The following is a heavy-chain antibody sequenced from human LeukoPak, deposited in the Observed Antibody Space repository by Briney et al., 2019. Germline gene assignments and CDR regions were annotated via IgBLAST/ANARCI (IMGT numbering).Heavy chain of an antibody. CDR1: GYTLTSYV. CDR2: ISAYNGNT. V-gene: IGHV1-18*01. J-gene: IGHJ4*02. CDR3: ARDQRSYYDTSGYYAGY. Sequence: GASVKVSCKTSGYTLTSYVTSWVRQAPGQGLEWMGWISAYNGNTNYAQKVQGRVTMTTDTSTSTVYMELRRLRSDDTAVYYCARDQRSYYDTSGYYAGYWGQGTLVTVSS. D-gene: IGHD3-22*01.